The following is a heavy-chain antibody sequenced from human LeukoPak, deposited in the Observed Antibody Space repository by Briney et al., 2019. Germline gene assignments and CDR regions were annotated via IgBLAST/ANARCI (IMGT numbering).Heavy chain of an antibody. D-gene: IGHD3-22*01. V-gene: IGHV1-18*01. J-gene: IGHJ4*02. CDR1: GYTFTSYG. Sequence: GASVKVSCKASGYTFTSYGISWVRQAPGQGLEWMGWISAYNGSTNYAQKLQGRVTMTTDTSTSTACMELRSLRSDDTAVYYCARDRVFADYYDSSGYYDYWGQGTLVAVSS. CDR2: ISAYNGST. CDR3: ARDRVFADYYDSSGYYDY.